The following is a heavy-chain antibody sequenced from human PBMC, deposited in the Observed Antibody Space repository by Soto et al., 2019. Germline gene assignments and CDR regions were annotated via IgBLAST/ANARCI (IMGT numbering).Heavy chain of an antibody. CDR2: TYYRSKWYN. D-gene: IGHD2-2*02. V-gene: IGHV6-1*01. CDR3: ARVGLGYCSSTSCYIFQYYYGMDV. CDR1: GDSVSSNSAA. Sequence: TLSLTCAISGDSVSSNSAAWNWIRQSPSRGLEWLGRTYYRSKWYNDFAPSVKSRITINPDTSKNQFSLHLNSVTPEDTAVYYCARVGLGYCSSTSCYIFQYYYGMDVWGQGTTVTVSS. J-gene: IGHJ6*02.